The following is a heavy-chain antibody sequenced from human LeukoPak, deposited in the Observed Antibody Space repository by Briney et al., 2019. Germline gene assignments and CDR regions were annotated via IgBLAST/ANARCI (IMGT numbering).Heavy chain of an antibody. CDR3: ARNWVADSFDF. V-gene: IGHV4-39*01. CDR2: IFYRGST. Sequence: ASDTLSLTCTVSGGSISNSTYYWGWVRQPPGKGLEWIGSIFYRGSTYYTPSLKSRVTISVDTSKNQFSLKLTSVTAADTAMYFCARNWVADSFDFWGQGTMVTVSS. J-gene: IGHJ3*01. D-gene: IGHD6-19*01. CDR1: GGSISNSTYY.